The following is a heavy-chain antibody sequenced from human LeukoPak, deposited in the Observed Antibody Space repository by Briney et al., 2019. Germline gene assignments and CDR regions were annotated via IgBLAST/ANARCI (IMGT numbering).Heavy chain of an antibody. Sequence: GGSLRLSCAASGFTFSSYAMNWVRQAPGKGLEWVSAISGSGGSTYYADSVRGRFTISRDNSKNTLFLQVNSLRPEDTAVYYCARQKGGFRAAAGGRGPTDYWGQGTLVTVSS. CDR3: ARQKGGFRAAAGGRGPTDY. CDR1: GFTFSSYA. J-gene: IGHJ4*02. D-gene: IGHD6-13*01. CDR2: ISGSGGST. V-gene: IGHV3-23*01.